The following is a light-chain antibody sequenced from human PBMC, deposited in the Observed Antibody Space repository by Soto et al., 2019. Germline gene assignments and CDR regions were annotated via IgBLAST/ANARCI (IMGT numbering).Light chain of an antibody. CDR2: GAS. Sequence: EIVLTQSPGTLSLSPGERATLSCRASQSVSSISLVWYQQKPGQAPRLLISGASSRATGIPDRFSGSGSGTDFTLTISRLEAEDFAVYYCQQFGSSPPWTFGQGTKVDIK. CDR1: QSVSSIS. V-gene: IGKV3-20*01. CDR3: QQFGSSPPWT. J-gene: IGKJ1*01.